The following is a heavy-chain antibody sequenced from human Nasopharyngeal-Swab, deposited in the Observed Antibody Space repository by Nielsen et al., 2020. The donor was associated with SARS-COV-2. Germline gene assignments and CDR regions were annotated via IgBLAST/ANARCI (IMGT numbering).Heavy chain of an antibody. CDR2: ISAYNGNI. CDR1: GYTFTSYG. V-gene: IGHV1-18*01. D-gene: IGHD2-2*01. CDR3: ARDYMFGPGGIVGVPAPGMDV. Sequence: ASVKVSCKASGYTFTSYGISWVRQAPGQGLEWMGWISAYNGNINYAQKLQGRVTMTTDTSTSTAYMELRSLRSDDTAVYYCARDYMFGPGGIVGVPAPGMDVWGQGTTVTVSS. J-gene: IGHJ6*02.